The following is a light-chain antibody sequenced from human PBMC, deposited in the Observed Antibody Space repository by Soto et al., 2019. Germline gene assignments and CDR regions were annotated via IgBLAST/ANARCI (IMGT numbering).Light chain of an antibody. CDR3: SLYTSSSTYV. Sequence: QSALTQPPSVSGSPGQSGTISFTGTSSDVGSYNRVSWYQQPPGTAPKLMIYEVSNRPSGVPDRFSGSKSGNTASLTISGLQAEDEADYYCSLYTSSSTYVFGTGTKLTVL. V-gene: IGLV2-18*01. CDR1: SSDVGSYNR. J-gene: IGLJ1*01. CDR2: EVS.